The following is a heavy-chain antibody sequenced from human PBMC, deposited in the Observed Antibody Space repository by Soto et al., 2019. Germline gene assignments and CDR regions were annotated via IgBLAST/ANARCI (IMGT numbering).Heavy chain of an antibody. J-gene: IGHJ3*02. CDR1: GDSVSSNSAA. Sequence: KQSQTLSLTCAISGDSVSSNSAAWNWIRQSPSRGLEWLGRTYYRSKWYNDYAVSVKIRITINPDTSKNQFSLQLNSVTPEDTAVYYCARVNSGYDLEESDAFDIWGQGTMVTVSS. D-gene: IGHD5-12*01. CDR2: TYYRSKWYN. CDR3: ARVNSGYDLEESDAFDI. V-gene: IGHV6-1*01.